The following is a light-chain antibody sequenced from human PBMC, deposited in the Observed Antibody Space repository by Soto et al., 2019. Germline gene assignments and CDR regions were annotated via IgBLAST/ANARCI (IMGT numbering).Light chain of an antibody. J-gene: IGLJ1*01. Sequence: QSALTQPASVSGSPGQSISISCTGSSSDVGVHNFVSWYQHHPGKAPKVLIYGVTNRPSGVPDRFSGSKSGNTASLTISGLQAEDEADYYCCSYAGSYVFGTGTKLTAL. CDR3: CSYAGSYV. CDR2: GVT. CDR1: SSDVGVHNF. V-gene: IGLV2-14*01.